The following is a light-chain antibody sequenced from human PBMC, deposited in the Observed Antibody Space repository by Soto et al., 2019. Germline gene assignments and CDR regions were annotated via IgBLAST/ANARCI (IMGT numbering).Light chain of an antibody. CDR2: DVS. CDR3: SSSTSTNTHV. Sequence: QAVVTQPASVSGSPGQSITISCTITSSDVGVYNYVSWYQQHPGKAPELMIYDVSNRPSGVSNRFSGSKSGNTASLTISGLQAEDEADYYCSSSTSTNTHVFGGGTKLTVL. J-gene: IGLJ2*01. V-gene: IGLV2-14*01. CDR1: SSDVGVYNY.